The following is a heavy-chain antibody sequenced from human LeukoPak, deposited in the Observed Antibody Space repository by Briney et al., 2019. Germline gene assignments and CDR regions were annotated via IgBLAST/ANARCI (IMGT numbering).Heavy chain of an antibody. CDR2: IYYSGST. J-gene: IGHJ6*02. D-gene: IGHD5-12*01. V-gene: IGHV4-59*08. CDR3: ARRRPEYRGYSGSLQRYYYYGMDV. Sequence: SETLSLTCTVSGGSISSYYWSWIRQPPGKGLEWIGYIYYSGSTNYNPSLKSRVTISVDTSKNQFSLKLSSVTAADTAVYYCARRRPEYRGYSGSLQRYYYYGMDVWGQGTTVTVSS. CDR1: GGSISSYY.